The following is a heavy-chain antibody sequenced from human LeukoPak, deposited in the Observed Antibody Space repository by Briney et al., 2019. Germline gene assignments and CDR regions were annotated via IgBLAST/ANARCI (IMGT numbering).Heavy chain of an antibody. CDR1: GFTFTSSA. CDR3: AADVIVGATKDFDY. J-gene: IGHJ4*02. V-gene: IGHV1-58*02. Sequence: SVKVSCKASGFTFTSSAMQWVRQARGQRLEWIGWIVVGSGNTNYAQKFQERVTITRDMSTSTAYMGLSSLRSEDTAVYYCAADVIVGATKDFDYWGQGTLVTVSS. D-gene: IGHD1-26*01. CDR2: IVVGSGNT.